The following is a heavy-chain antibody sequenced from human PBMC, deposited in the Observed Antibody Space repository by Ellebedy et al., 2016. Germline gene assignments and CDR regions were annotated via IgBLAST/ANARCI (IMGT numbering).Heavy chain of an antibody. CDR3: ARGSSANWYFDL. J-gene: IGHJ2*01. CDR2: IIPFIGKP. CDR1: GDIFNTYS. V-gene: IGHV1-69*02. D-gene: IGHD6-25*01. Sequence: ASVKVSCKTSGDIFNTYSVTWVRQAPGQGPQWMGRIIPFIGKPIYAEKFQGRVTITADKSTTTVYMELSSLRSDDTAVYYCARGSSANWYFDLWGRGTLVTVSS.